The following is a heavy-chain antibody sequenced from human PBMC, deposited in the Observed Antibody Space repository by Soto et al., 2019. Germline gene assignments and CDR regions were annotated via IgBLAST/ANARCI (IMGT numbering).Heavy chain of an antibody. J-gene: IGHJ4*02. CDR2: INHSGST. Sequence: QVQLQQWGAGLLKPSETLSLTCAVSGGSSSGYHWRWIRQPPGKGLEWIGEINHSGSTNYNASLKSRATISVDTSKNQFSLKLSSVTAAGTAVYYCARVLWGSSWYSSGFDYWGQGTLVTVSS. CDR1: GGSSSGYH. CDR3: ARVLWGSSWYSSGFDY. D-gene: IGHD6-13*01. V-gene: IGHV4-34*01.